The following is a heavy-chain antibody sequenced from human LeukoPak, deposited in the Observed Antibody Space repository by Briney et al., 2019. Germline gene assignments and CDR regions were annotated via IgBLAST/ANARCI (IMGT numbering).Heavy chain of an antibody. CDR2: INHRGSS. V-gene: IGHV4-34*01. CDR1: GESLSAYF. D-gene: IGHD2-15*01. J-gene: IGHJ4*02. Sequence: SETLSLTCAVYGESLSAYFWNWIRQAPGKPLEYIGEINHRGSSHYNPSLKTRVTLSVDTSKNQFSLKLTSVTAADTAVYFCARGSSFDGYCSAGACDAGYYDSWGQGTPVTVSS. CDR3: ARGSSFDGYCSAGACDAGYYDS.